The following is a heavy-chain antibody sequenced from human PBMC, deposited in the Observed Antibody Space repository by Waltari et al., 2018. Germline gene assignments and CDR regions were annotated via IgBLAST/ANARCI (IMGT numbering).Heavy chain of an antibody. D-gene: IGHD3-3*01. J-gene: IGHJ6*03. CDR3: ARDAYYDFWSGYYYYYYYMDV. Sequence: QVQLQESGPGLVKPSETLSLTCTVSGGSISSYYWSWIRQPAGQGLEWIGRIYTSGSTNYNPSLKSRVTMSVDTSKNQFSLKLSSVTAADTAVYYCARDAYYDFWSGYYYYYYYMDVWGKGTTVTVSS. V-gene: IGHV4-4*07. CDR1: GGSISSYY. CDR2: IYTSGST.